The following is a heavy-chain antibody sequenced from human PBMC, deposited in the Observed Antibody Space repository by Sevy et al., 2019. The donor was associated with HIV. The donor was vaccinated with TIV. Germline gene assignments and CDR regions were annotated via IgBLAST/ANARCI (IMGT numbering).Heavy chain of an antibody. CDR1: GFTFTLYA. CDR2: ISYSGTNK. CDR3: ARVAVEYCTDDCYHRFDY. D-gene: IGHD2-21*02. V-gene: IGHV3-30-3*01. J-gene: IGHJ4*02. Sequence: GESLKISCAASGFTFTLYAIHWVRQAPGKGLEWAALISYSGTNKYYADSVKGRFTISRDDSKNTAYLQMNNLRTDDTAVYYCARVAVEYCTDDCYHRFDYWGQGTQVTVSS.